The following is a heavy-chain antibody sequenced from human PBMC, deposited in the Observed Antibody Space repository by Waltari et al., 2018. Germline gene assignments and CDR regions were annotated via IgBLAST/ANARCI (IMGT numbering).Heavy chain of an antibody. CDR1: GYSISSGYY. D-gene: IGHD6-19*01. V-gene: IGHV4-38-2*01. CDR3: ARRVGYRAVAGTAVEY. CDR2: IYHSEST. J-gene: IGHJ4*02. Sequence: QVQLQESGPGLVKPSETLSLTCAVSGYSISSGYYWGWIRQPPGKGLEWIGSIYHSESTYYNPSLKSRVTISVDTSKNQFSLKLSSVTAADTAVYYCARRVGYRAVAGTAVEYWGQGTLVTVSS.